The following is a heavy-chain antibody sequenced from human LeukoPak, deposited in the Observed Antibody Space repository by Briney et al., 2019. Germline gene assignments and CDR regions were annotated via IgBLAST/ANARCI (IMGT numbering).Heavy chain of an antibody. J-gene: IGHJ4*02. CDR3: ARSTTNGYSSGLFDY. CDR1: GYSFTSYW. CDR2: IYPGDSDT. V-gene: IGHV5-51*01. Sequence: GESLKISCKGSGYSFTSYWIGWVRQMPGKGLEWMGIIYPGDSDTRYSPSFQGQVTVSADKSISTAYLQWSSLKASDTAMYYCARSTTNGYSSGLFDYWSQGTLVTVSS. D-gene: IGHD6-19*01.